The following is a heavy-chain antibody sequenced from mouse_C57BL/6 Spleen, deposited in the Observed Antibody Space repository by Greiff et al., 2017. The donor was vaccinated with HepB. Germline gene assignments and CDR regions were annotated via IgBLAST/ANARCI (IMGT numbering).Heavy chain of an antibody. D-gene: IGHD1-1*01. J-gene: IGHJ2*01. Sequence: EVQRVESGGGLVKPGGSLKLSCAASGFTFSDYGMHWVRQAPEKGLEWVAYISSGSSTIYYSDTGKGRFTITRDNAKNTLFLQMTSLRSEDTAMYYCASSTVVAPNYWGQGTTLTVSS. CDR1: GFTFSDYG. CDR2: ISSGSSTI. V-gene: IGHV5-17*01. CDR3: ASSTVVAPNY.